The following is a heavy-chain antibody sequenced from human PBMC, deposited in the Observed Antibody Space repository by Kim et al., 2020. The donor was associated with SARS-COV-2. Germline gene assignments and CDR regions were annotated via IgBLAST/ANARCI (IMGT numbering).Heavy chain of an antibody. CDR2: IDGSDGTT. Sequence: GGSLRLSCTTSGFTFTGHAMSWVRQAPGKGLEWVSSIDGSDGTTYYVDSVKGRFSISRDDSKNTLYFQMSAVRADDTAAYYDLQGGWGSHWEYWCQG. CDR1: GFTFTGHA. J-gene: IGHJ4*02. D-gene: IGHD2-21*01. CDR3: LQGGWGSHWEY. V-gene: IGHV3-23*01.